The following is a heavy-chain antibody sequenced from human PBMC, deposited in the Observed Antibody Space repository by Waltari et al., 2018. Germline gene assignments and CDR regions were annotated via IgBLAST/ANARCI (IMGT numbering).Heavy chain of an antibody. Sequence: QVQLQESGPSLLKPSETLSLICTVSGGSISGFYWSWVRQPPGKGLDWIGYIYYTGSTNFNPSLKRRVTMSVAPSKNQFSLKLRSVTAADTAFYYCARGGGGDWEWFDPWGQGTLVTVSS. CDR1: GGSISGFY. D-gene: IGHD2-21*02. V-gene: IGHV4-59*01. CDR3: ARGGGGDWEWFDP. J-gene: IGHJ5*02. CDR2: IYYTGST.